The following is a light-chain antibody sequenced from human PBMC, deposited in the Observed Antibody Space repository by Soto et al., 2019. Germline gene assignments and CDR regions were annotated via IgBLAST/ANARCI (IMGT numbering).Light chain of an antibody. V-gene: IGKV3-15*01. J-gene: IGKJ1*01. CDR2: SAS. Sequence: EIVMTQSPATLSVSPVETATLSCRASQRVGINLAWYQQKPGQAPRLLIYSASTRASGIPVRFSGSGSGTEFTLTISSLQSEDFAFFYCQQYDGWPQTFGQGTKVDI. CDR3: QQYDGWPQT. CDR1: QRVGIN.